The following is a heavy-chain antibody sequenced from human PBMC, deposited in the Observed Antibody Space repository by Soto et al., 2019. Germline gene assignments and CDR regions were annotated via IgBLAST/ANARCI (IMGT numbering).Heavy chain of an antibody. D-gene: IGHD5-18*01. CDR2: ISYDGSLQ. CDR3: VSDRGYGHASVPYS. V-gene: IGHV3-30*03. CDR1: GFAFSSFG. J-gene: IGHJ4*02. Sequence: QAQLVESGGGVVQPGRSLRLSCAASGFAFSSFGTHWVRQAPGTGLEWVAVISYDGSLQHYADSVKGRFTISRDNSKNMVLLQMSSLRAEDPAVYYCVSDRGYGHASVPYSWGQGTLVSVSS.